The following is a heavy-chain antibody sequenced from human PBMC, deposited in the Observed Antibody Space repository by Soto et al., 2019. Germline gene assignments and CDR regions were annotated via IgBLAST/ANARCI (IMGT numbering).Heavy chain of an antibody. D-gene: IGHD3-10*01. Sequence: SETLSLTCTVSGGSISSYYWSWIRQPPGKGLEWIGYIYYSGSTNYNPSLKSRVTISVDTSKNQFSLKLSSVTAADAAVYYCVRQGIGVLHGLVDVWGQGTTVTVSS. CDR3: VRQGIGVLHGLVDV. J-gene: IGHJ6*02. V-gene: IGHV4-59*08. CDR1: GGSISSYY. CDR2: IYYSGST.